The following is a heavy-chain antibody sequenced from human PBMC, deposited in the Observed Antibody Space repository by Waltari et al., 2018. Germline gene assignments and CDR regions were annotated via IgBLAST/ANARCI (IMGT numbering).Heavy chain of an antibody. D-gene: IGHD3-22*01. V-gene: IGHV3-23*01. J-gene: IGHJ4*02. CDR2: IGSSGANT. Sequence: EVQLLESGGGLVQPGGSLRLSCTASGFTFSSFSMSWVRQAPGKGLEWVSSIGSSGANTYYADSVKGRFTISRDNSKNTLYLQMNSLRVEDTAVYYCARNPRYDSPDWGQGTLVTVSS. CDR1: GFTFSSFS. CDR3: ARNPRYDSPD.